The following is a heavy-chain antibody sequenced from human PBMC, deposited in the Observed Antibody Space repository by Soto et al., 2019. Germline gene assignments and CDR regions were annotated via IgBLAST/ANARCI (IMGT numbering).Heavy chain of an antibody. CDR1: GYNFTKSA. CDR2: ISGATGNT. Sequence: QVQSLQSGAEVKKPGASVKVSCQASGYNFTKSAIHWVRQAPGQRLEWMGWISGATGNTKYSQKFQDRVTISRDTAASKDYLELSKLTPEDTSVIYCARDRVEESGYPANGMDVWGQGTTVTVSS. CDR3: ARDRVEESGYPANGMDV. V-gene: IGHV1-3*01. J-gene: IGHJ6*02. D-gene: IGHD5-12*01.